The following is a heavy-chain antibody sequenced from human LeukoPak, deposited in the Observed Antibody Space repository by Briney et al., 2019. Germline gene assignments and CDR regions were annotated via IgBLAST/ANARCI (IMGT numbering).Heavy chain of an antibody. J-gene: IGHJ4*02. V-gene: IGHV3-23*01. CDR2: ISGSGGTT. D-gene: IGHD3-10*01. CDR3: AKSRGYYYGSGSYYDY. Sequence: GGSLRLSCAASGFTFSSYAMSWVRQAPGKGLEWVSAISGSGGTTYYADSVKGRFTISRDNSKNTLYLQMNSLRAEDTAVYYCAKSRGYYYGSGSYYDYWGQGTLVTVSS. CDR1: GFTFSSYA.